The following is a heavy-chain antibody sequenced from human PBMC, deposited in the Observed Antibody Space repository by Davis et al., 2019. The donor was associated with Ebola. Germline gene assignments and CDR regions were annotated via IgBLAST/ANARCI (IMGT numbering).Heavy chain of an antibody. CDR3: ARDLSDDYYYYGMDV. Sequence: SVKVSCKASGGTFSSYAISWVRQAPGQGLEWMGGIIPIFGTANYAQKFQGRVTITADESTSTVYMELSSLRSEDTAVYYCARDLSDDYYYYGMDVWGQGTTVTVSS. V-gene: IGHV1-69*13. CDR2: IIPIFGTA. CDR1: GGTFSSYA. J-gene: IGHJ6*02.